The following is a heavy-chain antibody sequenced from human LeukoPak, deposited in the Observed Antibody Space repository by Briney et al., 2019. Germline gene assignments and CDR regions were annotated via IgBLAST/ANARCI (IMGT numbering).Heavy chain of an antibody. CDR2: MNPNSGNT. J-gene: IGHJ4*02. D-gene: IGHD2-2*01. V-gene: IGHV1-8*03. CDR3: AAFDCSSTSCHDY. Sequence: GASVKVSCKASGYTFTSYDINWVRQATGQGLEWMGWMNPNSGNTGYAQKFQGRVTITRNTSISTAYMELSSLRSEDTAVYYCAAFDCSSTSCHDYWGQGTLVTVSS. CDR1: GYTFTSYD.